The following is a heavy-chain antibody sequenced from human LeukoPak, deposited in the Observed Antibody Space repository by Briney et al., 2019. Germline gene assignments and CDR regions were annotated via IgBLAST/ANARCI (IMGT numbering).Heavy chain of an antibody. CDR3: ASGWVYNYYYGMDV. CDR1: GGSFSSYY. J-gene: IGHJ6*02. D-gene: IGHD6-19*01. V-gene: IGHV4-4*07. Sequence: SETLSLTCTVSGGSFSSYYWSWIRQPAGKGLEWIGRIYTSGSTNYNPSLKSRVTMSVDTSKNQFSLKLSSVTAADTAVYYCASGWVYNYYYGMDVWGQGTTVTVSS. CDR2: IYTSGST.